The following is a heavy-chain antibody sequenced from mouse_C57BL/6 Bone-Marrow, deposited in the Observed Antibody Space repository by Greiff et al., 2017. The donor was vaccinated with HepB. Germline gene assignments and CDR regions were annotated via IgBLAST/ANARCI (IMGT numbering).Heavy chain of an antibody. V-gene: IGHV1-53*01. CDR1: GYTFTSYW. CDR2: INPSNGGT. Sequence: QVQLQQPGTELVKPGASVKLSCKASGYTFTSYWMHWVKQRPGPGLEWIGNINPSNGGTNYNEQFKSKATLTVDKSSSTAYMQLSSLTSEDSAVYDCARARLLSHWYFDVWGTGTTVTVSS. J-gene: IGHJ1*03. D-gene: IGHD2-10*01. CDR3: ARARLLSHWYFDV.